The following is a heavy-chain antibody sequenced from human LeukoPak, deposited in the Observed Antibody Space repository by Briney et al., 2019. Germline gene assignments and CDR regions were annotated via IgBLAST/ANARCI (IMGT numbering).Heavy chain of an antibody. CDR3: ARDNWNFHSSTQFDY. CDR2: ISSSSSYI. V-gene: IGHV3-21*01. CDR1: GFTFSSYS. J-gene: IGHJ4*02. D-gene: IGHD1-7*01. Sequence: GGSLRLSCAASGFTFSSYSMNWVRQAPGKGLEWVSSISSSSSYIYYADSVKGRFTISRDNAKNSLYLQMNSLRAEDTAVYYRARDNWNFHSSTQFDYWGQGTLVTVSS.